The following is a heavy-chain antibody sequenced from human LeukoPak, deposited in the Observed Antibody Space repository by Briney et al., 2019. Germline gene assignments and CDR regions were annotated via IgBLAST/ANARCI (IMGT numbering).Heavy chain of an antibody. CDR2: ISYDGYDK. D-gene: IGHD2-21*01. CDR3: ARDFFPIVDSTWYEIGY. Sequence: GGSLRLSCAASGFTFNDYAMYWVRQAPGKGLEWVTLISYDGYDKSYADSVRGRFTISRDNSRNALYLQMDSLRSEDTAVYYCARDFFPIVDSTWYEIGYWGQGTLVTVSS. CDR1: GFTFNDYA. V-gene: IGHV3-30-3*01. J-gene: IGHJ4*02.